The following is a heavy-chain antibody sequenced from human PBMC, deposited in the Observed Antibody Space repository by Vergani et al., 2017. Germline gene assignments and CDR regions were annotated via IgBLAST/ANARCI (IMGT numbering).Heavy chain of an antibody. CDR1: GGSLSGYY. CDR3: ARRXERWETLLRDDFDV. D-gene: IGHD1-26*01. V-gene: IGHV4-34*01. Sequence: QVQLQQWGPGLLKPSETLSLTCAVYGGSLSGYYWSWIRLAPGKGLEWIGEINHSGTINYNPTLKSPFNVSIDTSRDHFSLKLRSASAADTAVYFCARRXERWETLLRDDFDVWGQGTFVTVSP. J-gene: IGHJ3*01. CDR2: INHSGTI.